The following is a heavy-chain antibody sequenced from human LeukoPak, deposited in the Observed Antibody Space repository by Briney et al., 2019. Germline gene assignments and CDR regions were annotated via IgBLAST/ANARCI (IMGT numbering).Heavy chain of an antibody. D-gene: IGHD2-15*01. V-gene: IGHV3-7*01. CDR1: GFTLSSYW. CDR2: IKQDGSEK. J-gene: IGHJ6*03. Sequence: GGSLRLSCAASGFTLSSYWMSWVRQAPGKGLEWVANIKQDGSEKYYVDSVKGRFTISRDNAKNSLYLQVNSLRAEDTAVYYCARENCSGGSCYSIYYYYYMDVWGKGTTVTVSS. CDR3: ARENCSGGSCYSIYYYYYMDV.